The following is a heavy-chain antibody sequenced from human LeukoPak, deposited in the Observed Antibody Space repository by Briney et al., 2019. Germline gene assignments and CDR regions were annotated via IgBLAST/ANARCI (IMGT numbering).Heavy chain of an antibody. Sequence: GGSLRLSCAASGFTFSSYAMSWVRQAPGKGLEWVSAISGSGGMTYYADSVKGRFTISRDNSKNTLYLQMNSLRAEDTAVYYCAKGTGTVTTGYYYYGMDVRGQGTTVIVSS. V-gene: IGHV3-23*01. D-gene: IGHD4-17*01. J-gene: IGHJ6*02. CDR1: GFTFSSYA. CDR2: ISGSGGMT. CDR3: AKGTGTVTTGYYYYGMDV.